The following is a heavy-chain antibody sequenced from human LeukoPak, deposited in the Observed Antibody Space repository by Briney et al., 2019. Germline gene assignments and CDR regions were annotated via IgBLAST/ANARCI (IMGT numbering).Heavy chain of an antibody. D-gene: IGHD3-22*01. J-gene: IGHJ4*02. CDR1: GFTFSSYW. V-gene: IGHV3-74*01. Sequence: GGSLRLSCAASGFTFSSYWMHWVRQAPGKGLVWVSCINSDGSSTNYADSVKGRFTISRDNAKNTLYLQMNSLRAEDRAVYYCATSMDSSGYPFDYWGQGTLVTVSS. CDR2: INSDGSST. CDR3: ATSMDSSGYPFDY.